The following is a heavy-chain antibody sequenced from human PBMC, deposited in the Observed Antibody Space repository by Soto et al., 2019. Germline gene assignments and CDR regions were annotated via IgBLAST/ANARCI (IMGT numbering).Heavy chain of an antibody. CDR3: AKDYGDSDWFDP. CDR1: GFTFSSYA. J-gene: IGHJ5*02. D-gene: IGHD4-17*01. CDR2: ISGRGGRT. Sequence: EVQLLESGGGLVQPGGSLRLSCAASGFTFSSYAMSWVRQAPGKGLEWVSAISGRGGRTYYADSVKGRFAISRDNSRNTLYLQVNSLRAEDTAVYYCAKDYGDSDWFDPWGQGTLVTVSS. V-gene: IGHV3-23*01.